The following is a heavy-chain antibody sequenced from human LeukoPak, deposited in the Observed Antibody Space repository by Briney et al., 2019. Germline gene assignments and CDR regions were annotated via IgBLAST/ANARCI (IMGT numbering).Heavy chain of an antibody. D-gene: IGHD3-16*02. CDR2: IWYDGSSE. CDR3: ARDHTSDDYLWGSYRHGDYFDY. Sequence: GRSLRLSCAASGFTFSNFDMHWVRQAPGKGLEWVALIWYDGSSEYYADSVKGRFTISRDNSKNTLYLQMNSLRAEDTAVYYCARDHTSDDYLWGSYRHGDYFDYWGQGSLVTVSS. J-gene: IGHJ4*02. V-gene: IGHV3-33*01. CDR1: GFTFSNFD.